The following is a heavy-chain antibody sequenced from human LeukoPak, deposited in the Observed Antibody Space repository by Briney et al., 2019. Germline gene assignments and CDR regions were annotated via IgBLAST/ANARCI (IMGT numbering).Heavy chain of an antibody. CDR3: ARLAPTSYSSGWFDY. Sequence: SSETLSLTCAVYGGSFSGYYWSWIRQPPGKGLEWIGEINHSGSTNYNPYLKSRVTISVDTSKNQFSLKLSSVTAADTAVYYCARLAPTSYSSGWFDYWGQGTLVTVSS. V-gene: IGHV4-34*01. J-gene: IGHJ4*02. CDR2: INHSGST. CDR1: GGSFSGYY. D-gene: IGHD6-19*01.